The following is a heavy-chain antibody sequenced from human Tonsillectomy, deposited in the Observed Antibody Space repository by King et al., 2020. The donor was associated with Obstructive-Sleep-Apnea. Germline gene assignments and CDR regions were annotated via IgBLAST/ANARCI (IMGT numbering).Heavy chain of an antibody. CDR3: AREAAAAGTYWYFDL. V-gene: IGHV3-64*01. CDR1: GFTFSSYA. J-gene: IGHJ2*01. Sequence: VQLVESGGGLVQPGGSLRLSCAASGFTFSSYAMHWVRQAPGKGLEYVSVISSNGGSTYYANSVKGRFTISRDNSKNTLYLQMGSLRAEDMAVYYCAREAAAAGTYWYFDLWGRGTLVTVSS. CDR2: ISSNGGST. D-gene: IGHD6-13*01.